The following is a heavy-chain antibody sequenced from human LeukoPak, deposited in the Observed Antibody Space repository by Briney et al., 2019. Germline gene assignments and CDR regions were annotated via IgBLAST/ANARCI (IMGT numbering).Heavy chain of an antibody. Sequence: SETLSLTCTVSGGSISSSSYYWGWIRQPPGKGLEWIGSIYYSGSTYYNPSLKSRVTISVDTSKNQFSLKLSSVTAADTAVYYCASGICSSTSCYTGWFDPWGQGTLVTVSS. CDR1: GGSISSSSYY. CDR2: IYYSGST. J-gene: IGHJ5*02. V-gene: IGHV4-39*01. CDR3: ASGICSSTSCYTGWFDP. D-gene: IGHD2-2*02.